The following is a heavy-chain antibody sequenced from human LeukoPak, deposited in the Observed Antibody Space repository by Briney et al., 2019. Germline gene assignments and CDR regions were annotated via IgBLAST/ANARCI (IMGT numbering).Heavy chain of an antibody. CDR2: INPNSGGP. V-gene: IGHV1-2*02. J-gene: IGHJ4*02. CDR1: GYTFTGYY. Sequence: ASVKVSCKASGYTFTGYYIHWVRQAPGQGLEWMGWINPNSGGPNYAQKFQGRVTMTRDTSISTAYMELSRLRSDDTAVYYCARVLGIRDYWGQGTLVTVSS. D-gene: IGHD7-27*01. CDR3: ARVLGIRDY.